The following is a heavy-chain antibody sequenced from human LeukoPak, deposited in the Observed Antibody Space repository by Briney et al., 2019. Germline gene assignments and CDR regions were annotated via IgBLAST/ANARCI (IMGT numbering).Heavy chain of an antibody. CDR1: GYTFTAYY. CDR3: ARDNSVGDTAWWFDP. J-gene: IGHJ5*02. Sequence: ASVKVSCKATGYTFTAYYMHWVRQAPGQGLEWMGLINPSGSDTVYAQKFRGRVTMTRDMSTSTDYMELSSLRFDDTAVYYCARDNSVGDTAWWFDPWGQGTLVTVSS. CDR2: INPSGSDT. V-gene: IGHV1-46*01. D-gene: IGHD1-26*01.